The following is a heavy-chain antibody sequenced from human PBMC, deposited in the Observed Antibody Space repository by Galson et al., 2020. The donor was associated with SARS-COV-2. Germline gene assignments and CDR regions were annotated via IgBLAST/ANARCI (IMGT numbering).Heavy chain of an antibody. D-gene: IGHD6-19*01. CDR2: IYSGGST. CDR1: GFTVSSNY. J-gene: IGHJ4*02. V-gene: IGHV3-66*01. CDR3: ARVVVAGSIGDY. Sequence: TGGSLSLPCAASGFTVSSNYMSWVRQAPGKGLEWVSVIYSGGSTYYADSVKGRFTISRDNSKNTLYLQMNSLRAEDTAVYYCARVVVAGSIGDYWGQGTLVTVSS.